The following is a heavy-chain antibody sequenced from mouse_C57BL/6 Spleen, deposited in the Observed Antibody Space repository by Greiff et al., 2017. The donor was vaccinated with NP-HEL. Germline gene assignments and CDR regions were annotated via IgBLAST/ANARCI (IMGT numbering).Heavy chain of an antibody. J-gene: IGHJ4*01. Sequence: VQLKESGPGLVKPSQSLSLTCSVTGYSITSGYYWNWIRQFPGNKLEWMGYISYDGSNNYNPSLKNRISITRDTSKNQFFLKLNSVTTEDTATYYCARRAVFYYAMDYWGQGTSVTVSS. V-gene: IGHV3-6*01. CDR3: ARRAVFYYAMDY. CDR1: GYSITSGYY. CDR2: ISYDGSN.